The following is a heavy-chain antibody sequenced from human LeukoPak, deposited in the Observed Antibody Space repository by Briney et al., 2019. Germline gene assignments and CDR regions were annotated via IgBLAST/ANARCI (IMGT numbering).Heavy chain of an antibody. J-gene: IGHJ4*02. V-gene: IGHV4-39*01. D-gene: IGHD3-3*01. CDR2: IYYSGST. CDR3: AGGFYSDFGGGEYVDY. CDR1: GGSISSSSYY. Sequence: PSETLSLTCTVSGGSISSSSYYWGWIRQPPGKVLVWFGSIYYSGSTYYNPSLKSRVTISVDTSQNQFSPKLSSVTAADTVLYYCAGGFYSDFGGGEYVDYWGQGTLVTVSS.